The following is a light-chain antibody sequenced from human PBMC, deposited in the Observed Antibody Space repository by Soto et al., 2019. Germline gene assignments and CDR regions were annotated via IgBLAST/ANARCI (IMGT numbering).Light chain of an antibody. CDR3: QSYDISLSAWV. V-gene: IGLV1-40*01. CDR1: SSHIGAGYD. Sequence: QSVLTQPPSVSGAPGQRVTISCTGTSSHIGAGYDVHWYQHLPGTAPKLLIFLNNNRPSGVPDRFSGSKSGTSASLAITGLQAEDEADYYCQSYDISLSAWVFGGGTKLTVL. CDR2: LNN. J-gene: IGLJ3*02.